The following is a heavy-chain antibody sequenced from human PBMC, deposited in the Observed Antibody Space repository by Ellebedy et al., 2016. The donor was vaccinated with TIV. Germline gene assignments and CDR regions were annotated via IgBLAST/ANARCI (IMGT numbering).Heavy chain of an antibody. J-gene: IGHJ3*02. CDR2: IRQDGSEK. V-gene: IGHV3-7*01. CDR1: GFSFSTYS. D-gene: IGHD4-17*01. Sequence: GGSLRLSCAASGFSFSTYSMNWVRQAPGKGLEWVTNIRQDGSEKFYVDSVKGRFTISRDNAKNSLYLQMSSLKAEDTAVYYCATDGSFGDYLSPTHAFVIWGQGTMVTVSS. CDR3: ATDGSFGDYLSPTHAFVI.